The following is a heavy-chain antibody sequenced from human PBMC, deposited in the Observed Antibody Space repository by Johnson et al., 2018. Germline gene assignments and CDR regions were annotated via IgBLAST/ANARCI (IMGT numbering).Heavy chain of an antibody. Sequence: EVQLVESGGGLVQPGGSLRLSCAASGFTVSSNYMSWVRQAPGKGLEWVSVIYSGGSTYYADSVKGRFTISRDNSKNTLYLQRNSLGAEDTAVYSCASLGRGKPEAFNIWGQGSMVTVSA. D-gene: IGHD3-10*01. CDR3: ASLGRGKPEAFNI. CDR2: IYSGGST. J-gene: IGHJ3*02. CDR1: GFTVSSNY. V-gene: IGHV3-66*02.